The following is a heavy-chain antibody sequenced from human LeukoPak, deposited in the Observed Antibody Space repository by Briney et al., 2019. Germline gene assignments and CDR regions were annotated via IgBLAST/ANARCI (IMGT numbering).Heavy chain of an antibody. CDR2: IKQDGSEK. CDR1: GLTFSRCW. J-gene: IGHJ5*02. CDR3: ARVWFDP. Sequence: GGALRLSCAGSGLTFSRCWMSWVRQAPGKGVEWVANIKQDGSEKYYVDSVKGRFAISRDNAKNSLYLQMNSLRAEDTAVYYCARVWFDPWGQGTLVTVSS. V-gene: IGHV3-7*01.